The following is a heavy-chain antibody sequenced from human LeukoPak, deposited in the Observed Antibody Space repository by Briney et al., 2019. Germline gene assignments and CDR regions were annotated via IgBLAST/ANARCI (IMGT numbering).Heavy chain of an antibody. V-gene: IGHV3-20*04. D-gene: IGHD6-13*01. Sequence: GGSLRLSCAASGFTFDDYGMSWVRQAPGKGLEWVSGINWNGGSTGYADSVKGRFTIPRDNAKNSLYLQMNSLRAEDTALYYCAREHEAAAGTPFGYWGQGTLVTVSS. CDR2: INWNGGST. CDR3: AREHEAAAGTPFGY. CDR1: GFTFDDYG. J-gene: IGHJ4*02.